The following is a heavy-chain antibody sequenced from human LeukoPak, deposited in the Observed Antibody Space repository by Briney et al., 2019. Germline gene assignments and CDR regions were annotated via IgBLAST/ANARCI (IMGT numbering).Heavy chain of an antibody. CDR3: ARGGSGYDY. Sequence: GGSLRLSCAASGFTFTIYWMTWVRQAPGKGLEWVANIKEDGSEQYYVDSVEGRFTIYRDNAKNSLYLKMNSLSAEDTDVYYCARGGSGYDYWGQGTLVSVSS. CDR2: IKEDGSEQ. CDR1: GFTFTIYW. V-gene: IGHV3-7*01. J-gene: IGHJ4*02. D-gene: IGHD3-3*01.